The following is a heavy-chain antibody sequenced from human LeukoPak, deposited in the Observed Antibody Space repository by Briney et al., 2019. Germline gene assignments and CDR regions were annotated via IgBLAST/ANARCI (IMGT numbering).Heavy chain of an antibody. V-gene: IGHV3-11*04. CDR3: ARTKGYNWNDDDWLDP. CDR2: ISSSGSTI. J-gene: IGHJ5*02. Sequence: AGGSLRLSCAASGFTVSTNYMSWVRQAPGKGLEWVSYISSSGSTIYYADSVKGRFTISRDNAKNSLYLQMNSLRAEDTAVYYCARTKGYNWNDDDWLDPWGQGPLVTVSS. D-gene: IGHD1-1*01. CDR1: GFTVSTNY.